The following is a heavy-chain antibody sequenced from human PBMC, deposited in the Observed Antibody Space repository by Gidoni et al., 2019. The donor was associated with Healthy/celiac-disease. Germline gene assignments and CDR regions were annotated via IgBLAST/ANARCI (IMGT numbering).Heavy chain of an antibody. Sequence: EVQLVESGGVVVQPGGSLRLSCAASGFTFDDYTMHWVRQAPGKGLEWVSLISWDGGSTYYADSVKGRFTISRDNSKNSLYLQMNSLRTEDTALYYCAKDTNVGHYDSSGYPDYWGQGTLVTVSS. D-gene: IGHD3-22*01. V-gene: IGHV3-43*01. CDR1: GFTFDDYT. CDR3: AKDTNVGHYDSSGYPDY. J-gene: IGHJ4*02. CDR2: ISWDGGST.